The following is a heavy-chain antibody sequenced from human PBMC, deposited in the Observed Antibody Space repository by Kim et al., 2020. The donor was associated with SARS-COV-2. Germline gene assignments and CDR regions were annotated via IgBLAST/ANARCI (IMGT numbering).Heavy chain of an antibody. Sequence: SVKGRFTISRDDSKNTLYLQMSSLRAEDTAMYYCTREFLEPGSWYDAPDFWGQGTTVTVSS. J-gene: IGHJ3*01. V-gene: IGHV3-30*07. CDR3: TREFLEPGSWYDAPDF. D-gene: IGHD2-15*01.